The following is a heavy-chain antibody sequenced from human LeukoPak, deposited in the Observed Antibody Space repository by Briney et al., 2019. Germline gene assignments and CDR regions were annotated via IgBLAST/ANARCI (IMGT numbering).Heavy chain of an antibody. CDR2: INPNSGDT. J-gene: IGHJ4*02. CDR1: GYTFTGYY. D-gene: IGHD3-16*01. V-gene: IGHV1-2*02. CDR3: ATQRGSYLWGTDFHY. Sequence: EASVKVSCKASGYTFTGYYMHWVRQAPGQGLEWMGWINPNSGDTKYAQKFQGRVTMTRDTSISTAYMELSRLRSDDTAVYYCATQRGSYLWGTDFHYWGQGTLVTVSS.